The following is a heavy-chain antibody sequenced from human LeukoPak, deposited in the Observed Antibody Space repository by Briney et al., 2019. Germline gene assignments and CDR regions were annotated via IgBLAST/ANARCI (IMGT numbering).Heavy chain of an antibody. D-gene: IGHD6-13*01. Sequence: KTSETLSLTCTVSGGSISSSSYYWGWIRQPPGKGLEWIGSVYYSGSTYYNPSLKSRVTISVDTSKNQFSLKLSSVTAADTAVYYCAREVDSSSLFDPWGQGTLVTVSS. CDR3: AREVDSSSLFDP. V-gene: IGHV4-39*07. CDR2: VYYSGST. CDR1: GGSISSSSYY. J-gene: IGHJ5*02.